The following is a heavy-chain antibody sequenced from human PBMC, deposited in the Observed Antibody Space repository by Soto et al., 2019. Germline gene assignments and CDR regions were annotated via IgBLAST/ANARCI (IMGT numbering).Heavy chain of an antibody. V-gene: IGHV3-23*01. CDR3: AIDEGIAVAGLFDY. J-gene: IGHJ4*02. D-gene: IGHD6-19*01. CDR1: GFTFSGYA. Sequence: PGGSLRLSCAASGFTFSGYAMSWVRQAPGKGLEWVSAISGSGGSTYYADSVKGRFTISRDNSKNTLYLQMNSLRAEDTAVYYCAIDEGIAVAGLFDYWGQGTLVPVSS. CDR2: ISGSGGST.